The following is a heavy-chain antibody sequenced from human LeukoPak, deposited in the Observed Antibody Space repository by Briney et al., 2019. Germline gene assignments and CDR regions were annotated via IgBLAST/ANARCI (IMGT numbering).Heavy chain of an antibody. V-gene: IGHV1-2*06. Sequence: ASVKVSCKASGYTFTGYYMHWVRQAPGQGLEWMGRINPNSGGTNYAQKFQGGVTMTRDTSISTAYMELSRLRSDDTAVYYCARTAIGYSDSSGYYFDYWGQGTLVTVSS. D-gene: IGHD3-22*01. CDR1: GYTFTGYY. CDR3: ARTAIGYSDSSGYYFDY. CDR2: INPNSGGT. J-gene: IGHJ4*02.